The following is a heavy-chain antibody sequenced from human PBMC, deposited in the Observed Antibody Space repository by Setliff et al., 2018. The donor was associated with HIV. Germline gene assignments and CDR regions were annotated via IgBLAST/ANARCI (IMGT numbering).Heavy chain of an antibody. Sequence: PGGSLRLSCAASGFIVSSNYMSWVRQAPGKGLEWVSVIYSSGDTYYSDSVKGRFTISRDISKNTLFLQMNSLRPEDTAVYYCTTDWGELRGMDYWGQGTLVTVSS. D-gene: IGHD1-26*01. CDR1: GFIVSSNY. V-gene: IGHV3-53*01. CDR3: TTDWGELRGMDY. CDR2: IYSSGDT. J-gene: IGHJ4*02.